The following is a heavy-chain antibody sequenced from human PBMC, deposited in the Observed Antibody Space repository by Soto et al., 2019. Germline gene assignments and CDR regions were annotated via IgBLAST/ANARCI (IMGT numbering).Heavy chain of an antibody. CDR3: ARADRQLLHYYYYYYMDV. Sequence: GPSVKVSCKASGYTFTSYDINWVRQATGQGLEWMGWMNPNSGNTGYAQKFQGRVTMTRNTSISTAYMELSSLRSEDTAVYYCARADRQLLHYYYYYYMDVWGKGTTVTVSS. CDR1: GYTFTSYD. J-gene: IGHJ6*03. V-gene: IGHV1-8*01. D-gene: IGHD2-2*01. CDR2: MNPNSGNT.